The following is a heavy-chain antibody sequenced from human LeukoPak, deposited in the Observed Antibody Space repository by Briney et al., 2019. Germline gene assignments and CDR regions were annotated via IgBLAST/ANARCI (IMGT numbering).Heavy chain of an antibody. CDR3: ARGREYYFDY. V-gene: IGHV7-4-1*02. CDR1: GDTFSNYA. J-gene: IGHJ4*02. CDR2: INTNTGNP. D-gene: IGHD3-10*01. Sequence: ASVKVSCEASGDTFSNYAIIWVGQTPGQGLEWMGWINTNTGNPTYAQGFTRRFVFSLDTSVSTAYLQISSLKAEDTAVYYCARGREYYFDYWGQGTLVTVSS.